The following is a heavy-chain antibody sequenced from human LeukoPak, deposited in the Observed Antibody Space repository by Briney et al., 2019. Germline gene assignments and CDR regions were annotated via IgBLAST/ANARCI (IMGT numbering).Heavy chain of an antibody. CDR3: AKDEATSGGGLAS. CDR1: GFTVSDTH. V-gene: IGHV3-53*01. D-gene: IGHD3-16*01. CDR2: MYTGGTT. Sequence: GGSLSLSCAVSGFTVSDTHMSWVRQAPGVGLEWVSAMYTGGTTYYPDSVTGRFTVSRDTSRNTLFLHMNSLRAEDTAVYYCAKDEATSGGGLASWGQGALVIVSS. J-gene: IGHJ5*01.